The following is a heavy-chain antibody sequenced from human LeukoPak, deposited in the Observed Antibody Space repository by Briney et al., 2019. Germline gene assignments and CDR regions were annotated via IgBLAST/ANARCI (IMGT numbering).Heavy chain of an antibody. CDR2: ISYDGSNK. D-gene: IGHD3-10*01. CDR1: GFTFSSYA. J-gene: IGHJ4*02. V-gene: IGHV3-30*04. CDR3: ARGPGSYHSRSDY. Sequence: GGPLRLSCSASGFTFSSYAMHWVRQAPGKGLEWVAVISYDGSNKYYAASVKGRFPISRDNSKNALYLQMNSLRAEDTAVYYCARGPGSYHSRSDYWGQGALVTVSS.